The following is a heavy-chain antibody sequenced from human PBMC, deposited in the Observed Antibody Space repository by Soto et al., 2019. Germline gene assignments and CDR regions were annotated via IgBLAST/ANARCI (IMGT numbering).Heavy chain of an antibody. D-gene: IGHD2-2*03. J-gene: IGHJ6*02. CDR1: GFTFSSYE. V-gene: IGHV3-48*03. CDR3: ARVGYCSSTSCYYYYYYYGMDV. CDR2: ISSSGSTI. Sequence: GGSLRLSCAASGFTFSSYEMNWVRQAPGKGLEWVSYISSSGSTIYYADSVKGRFTISRDNAKNSLYLQMNSLRAEDTAVYYCARVGYCSSTSCYYYYYYYGMDVWGQGTTVTVSS.